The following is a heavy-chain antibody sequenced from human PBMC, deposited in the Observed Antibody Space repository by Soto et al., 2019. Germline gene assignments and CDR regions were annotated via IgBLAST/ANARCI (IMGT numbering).Heavy chain of an antibody. Sequence: GASLKVSCKASGYTFISYYMHWGRQAPGQGLEWMAMINPSGGSTTYAQKFQGRVTVTRDTSTSTFYMELSSLRSEDTAVYYCARGVYSYGWTGYWGQGTLVTVST. CDR2: INPSGGST. CDR3: ARGVYSYGWTGY. J-gene: IGHJ4*02. CDR1: GYTFISYY. V-gene: IGHV1-46*03. D-gene: IGHD6-19*01.